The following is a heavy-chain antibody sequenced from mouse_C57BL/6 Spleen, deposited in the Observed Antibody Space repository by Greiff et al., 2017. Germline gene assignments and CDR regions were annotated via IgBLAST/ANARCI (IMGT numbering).Heavy chain of an antibody. CDR1: GYTFTDYY. J-gene: IGHJ2*01. V-gene: IGHV1-26*01. CDR3: AQPYDGPFDY. D-gene: IGHD2-3*01. Sequence: VQLQQSGPELVKPGASVKISCKASGYTFTDYYMNWVKQSHGKSLEWIGDINPNNGGTSYNQKFKGKATLTVDKSSSTAYMELRSLTSEDSAVYYCAQPYDGPFDYWGQGTTLTVSS. CDR2: INPNNGGT.